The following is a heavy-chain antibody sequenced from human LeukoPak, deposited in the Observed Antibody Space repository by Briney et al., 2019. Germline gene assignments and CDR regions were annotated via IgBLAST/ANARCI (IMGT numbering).Heavy chain of an antibody. CDR1: GGAISSGSHY. D-gene: IGHD3-10*01. CDR3: ARGPLGLLWFGELRS. J-gene: IGHJ5*02. Sequence: SQTLSLTCTVSGGAISSGSHYWSWIRQSAGKGVEWIGRIHTSGTTNSNPSLKSRVTISVDTSKNQFSLKLSSVTAADTAVYYCARGPLGLLWFGELRSWGQGTLVTVSS. V-gene: IGHV4-61*02. CDR2: IHTSGTT.